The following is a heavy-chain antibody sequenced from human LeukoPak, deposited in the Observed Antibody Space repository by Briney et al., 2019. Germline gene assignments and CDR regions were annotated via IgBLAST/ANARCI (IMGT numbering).Heavy chain of an antibody. Sequence: GGSLRLSCAASGFTFPSYWMTWVRQAPGKGLEWVANIKHDGSETHYMDSVEGRFTISRDNAKNSLYLQMNSLRAEDTAVYYCARDPLRRFDYWGQGTLVTISS. V-gene: IGHV3-7*01. CDR3: ARDPLRRFDY. CDR1: GFTFPSYW. CDR2: IKHDGSET. J-gene: IGHJ4*02.